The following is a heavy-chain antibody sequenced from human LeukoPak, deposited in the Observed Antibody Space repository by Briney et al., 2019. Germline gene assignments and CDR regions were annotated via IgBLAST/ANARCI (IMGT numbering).Heavy chain of an antibody. V-gene: IGHV3-23*01. CDR1: GFTFGSYA. CDR3: ARVKNQWLVPGGFDY. D-gene: IGHD6-19*01. CDR2: ISGSGDNT. Sequence: GGSLRLSCAASGFTFGSYAMSWVRQAPGKGLEWVSGISGSGDNTYYADPVKGRFTISRDNSKNTLYLQMNSLRAEDTAVYYCARVKNQWLVPGGFDYWGQGTLVTVSS. J-gene: IGHJ4*02.